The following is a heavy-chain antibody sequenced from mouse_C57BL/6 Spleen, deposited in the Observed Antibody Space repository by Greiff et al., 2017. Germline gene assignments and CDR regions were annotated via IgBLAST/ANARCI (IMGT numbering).Heavy chain of an antibody. CDR1: GFTFNTYA. D-gene: IGHD1-1*01. CDR3: VREHYYGSSIYWYFDV. CDR2: IRSKSSNYAT. V-gene: IGHV10-3*01. Sequence: EVQLVESGGGLVQPKGSLKLSCAASGFTFNTYAMHWVRQAPGKGLEWVARIRSKSSNYATYYADSVKDRFTISRDDSQSMLYLQMNNLKTEETAMYYCVREHYYGSSIYWYFDVWGTGTTVTVSS. J-gene: IGHJ1*03.